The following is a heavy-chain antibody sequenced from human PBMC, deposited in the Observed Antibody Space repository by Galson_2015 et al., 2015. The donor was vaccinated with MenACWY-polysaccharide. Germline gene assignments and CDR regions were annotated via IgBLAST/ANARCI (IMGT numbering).Heavy chain of an antibody. J-gene: IGHJ3*02. CDR1: GSRFSNSG. D-gene: IGHD2-2*01. CDR3: AREGSRIVFHAFDI. CDR2: IQYDGSNK. Sequence: CAASGSRFSNSGMHWVRQAPGKGLEWVAVIQYDGSNKVYADSVEGRFTVSRDNSKNTVFLEMNTLGVEDTAVYYCAREGSRIVFHAFDIWGQGTMVTVSS. V-gene: IGHV3-33*01.